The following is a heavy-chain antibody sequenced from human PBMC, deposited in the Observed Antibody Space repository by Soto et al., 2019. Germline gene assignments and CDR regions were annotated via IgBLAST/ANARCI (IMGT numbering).Heavy chain of an antibody. CDR1: GFTFSVYW. D-gene: IGHD3-3*01. CDR2: IKQDGREK. CDR3: ARDRKERITIFGDPKCFDP. V-gene: IGHV3-7*01. Sequence: GGSLRLSCAASGFTFSVYWMSWVRQAPGKGLEWVANIKQDGREKSYVDSVKGRFTISRDNAKNSLFLQMNSLRAEDTAVYYCARDRKERITIFGDPKCFDPWGQGTLVTVSS. J-gene: IGHJ5*02.